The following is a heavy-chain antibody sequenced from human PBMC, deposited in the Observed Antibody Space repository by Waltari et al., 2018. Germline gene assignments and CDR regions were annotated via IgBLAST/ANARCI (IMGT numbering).Heavy chain of an antibody. CDR1: GFRFGDYW. Sequence: EVHLAESGGGVVQPGGSLRLSCTGSGFRFGDYWMTWVRQAPGKGLDWVSRINVDGGYISYGDSVKGRFTISRDNAKNTVFLQLNSLRADDTAVYFCARKAGSGYPYGPFYYDNWGQGTLVTVSS. J-gene: IGHJ4*02. D-gene: IGHD5-12*01. CDR3: ARKAGSGYPYGPFYYDN. V-gene: IGHV3-74*01. CDR2: INVDGGYI.